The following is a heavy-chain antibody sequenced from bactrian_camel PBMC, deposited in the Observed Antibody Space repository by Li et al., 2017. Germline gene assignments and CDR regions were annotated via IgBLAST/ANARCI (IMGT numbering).Heavy chain of an antibody. Sequence: HVQLVESGGGLVQAGGSLRLSCTVSGLSFQDYAMAWFCQAPGKEREVVSCISWRGDFKDYEDSVKGRFTISQDNAKTTKYLQMDSLEPEDTVVYYCATYRILASLRISNACTLSQGTQVTVS. V-gene: IGHV3S60*01. J-gene: IGHJ4*01. CDR1: GLSFQDYA. CDR2: ISWRGDFK. D-gene: IGHD1*01.